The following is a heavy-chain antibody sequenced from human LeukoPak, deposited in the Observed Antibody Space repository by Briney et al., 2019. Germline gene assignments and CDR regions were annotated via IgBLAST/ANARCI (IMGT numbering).Heavy chain of an antibody. CDR2: IYYTGST. CDR3: AGRTTVTPNWFDP. J-gene: IGHJ5*02. V-gene: IGHV4-59*08. D-gene: IGHD4-17*01. CDR1: GGPISTYQ. Sequence: SETLSLTCTVSGGPISTYQWSWIRQPPGKGLEWIGYIYYTGSTNYNPSLRGRVTISLDTSKNQFYLRVNSVTAADTAVYYCAGRTTVTPNWFDPWGQGTLVTVS.